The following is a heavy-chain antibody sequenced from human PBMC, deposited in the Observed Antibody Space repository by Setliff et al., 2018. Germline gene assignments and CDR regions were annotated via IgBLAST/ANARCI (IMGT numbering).Heavy chain of an antibody. CDR2: IIPMFGPP. V-gene: IGHV1-69*13. CDR3: ARSGLGGSPQYFFDS. J-gene: IGHJ4*02. CDR1: GGTFSSYA. D-gene: IGHD2-15*01. Sequence: GASVKVSCKASGGTFSSYAITWVRRAPGQGPEWMGGIIPMFGPPTYAQQFQGRVTIAADELSGMVYMELSSLTSEDTAMYYCARSGLGGSPQYFFDSWGQGTLVTVSS.